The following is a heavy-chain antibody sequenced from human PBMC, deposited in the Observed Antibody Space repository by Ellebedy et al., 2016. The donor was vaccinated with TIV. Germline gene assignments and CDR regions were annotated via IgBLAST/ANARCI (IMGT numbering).Heavy chain of an antibody. CDR3: GSSSRGYSGVDMDV. CDR1: GVTLTGYW. CDR2: IKSDGSST. D-gene: IGHD5-12*01. V-gene: IGHV3-74*01. Sequence: GESLKISCAASGVTLTGYWMHWVRHAPGKGLVWVSRIKSDGSSTNYADSVKGRFTISSDNAKNTLYLQMNSLRVEDTAVYYCGSSSRGYSGVDMDVWGQGATVTVSS. J-gene: IGHJ6*02.